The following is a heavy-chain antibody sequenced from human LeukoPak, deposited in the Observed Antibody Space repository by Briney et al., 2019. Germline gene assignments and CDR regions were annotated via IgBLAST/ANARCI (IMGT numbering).Heavy chain of an antibody. CDR1: GFTFDDYA. J-gene: IGHJ4*02. CDR2: ISWNSGSI. CDR3: AKDFYSSSWYYFDY. D-gene: IGHD6-13*01. Sequence: GGSLRLSCAASGFTFDDYAMHWVRQAPGKGLEWVSGISWNSGSIGYADSVKGRFTISRDNAKNSLYLQMNSLRAEDMALYHCAKDFYSSSWYYFDYWGQGTLVAVSS. V-gene: IGHV3-9*03.